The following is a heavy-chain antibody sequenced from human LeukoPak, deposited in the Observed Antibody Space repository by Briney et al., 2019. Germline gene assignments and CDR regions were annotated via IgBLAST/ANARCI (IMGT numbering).Heavy chain of an antibody. CDR2: ISAYNGNT. J-gene: IGHJ4*02. V-gene: IGHV1-18*01. D-gene: IGHD6-13*01. Sequence: ASVKVSCKASGYTFTSYGISWVRQAPGQGPEWMGWISAYNGNTNYAQKLQGRVTMTTDTSTSTAYMELRSLRSDDTAVYYCARGVPSYSSRYYFDYWGQGTLVTVSS. CDR1: GYTFTSYG. CDR3: ARGVPSYSSRYYFDY.